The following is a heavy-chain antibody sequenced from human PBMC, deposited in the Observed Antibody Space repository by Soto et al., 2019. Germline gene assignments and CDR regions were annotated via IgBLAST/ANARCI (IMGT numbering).Heavy chain of an antibody. Sequence: ASVKVSCKASEDTFNSYYIHWVRQAPGQGLEWLGWLNPDSGATHYAQQFQGRVTMTRDTSVTSAYMELSRLRSDDTAMYYCARASGDLDLDSWGQGTLVTVSS. V-gene: IGHV1-2*02. D-gene: IGHD7-27*01. J-gene: IGHJ4*02. CDR2: LNPDSGAT. CDR3: ARASGDLDLDS. CDR1: EDTFNSYY.